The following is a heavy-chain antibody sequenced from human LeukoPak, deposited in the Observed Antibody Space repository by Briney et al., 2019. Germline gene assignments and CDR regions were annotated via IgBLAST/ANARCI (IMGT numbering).Heavy chain of an antibody. CDR2: VTNSGDIT. Sequence: GGSLRLSGAASGFTFSSYAMSWVRQAPGKGLEWVSGVTNSGDITYYADSVKGRFTISRDNSKNTLYLQMNSLRADDTAVYYCAKNLYYDILTTWDYWGQGTLVTVSS. CDR1: GFTFSSYA. CDR3: AKNLYYDILTTWDY. V-gene: IGHV3-23*05. D-gene: IGHD3-9*01. J-gene: IGHJ4*02.